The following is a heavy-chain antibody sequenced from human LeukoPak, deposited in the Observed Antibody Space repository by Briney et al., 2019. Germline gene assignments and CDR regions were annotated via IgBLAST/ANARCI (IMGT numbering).Heavy chain of an antibody. CDR2: ISAYNGNT. J-gene: IGHJ4*02. V-gene: IGHV1-18*01. D-gene: IGHD6-19*01. CDR1: GYTFTSYG. CDR3: ARDFSVPVAGTLDY. Sequence: ASVKVSCKASGYTFTSYGISWVRQAPGQGLEWMGWISAYNGNTNYAQKLQGRVTMTTDTSTSTAYMELRSLRSDDTAVYYCARDFSVPVAGTLDYWGQGTLVTVSS.